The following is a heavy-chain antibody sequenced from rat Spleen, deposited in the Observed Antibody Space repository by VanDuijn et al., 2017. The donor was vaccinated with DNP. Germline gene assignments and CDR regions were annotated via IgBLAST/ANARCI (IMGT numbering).Heavy chain of an antibody. V-gene: IGHV1-43*01. CDR1: GYTFTTYY. Sequence: QVQLQQSGAELAKPGSSVRISCKASGYTFTTYYITWIKRTTGQGLEYIGYINTGSGGTNYNEKFRGKATLTVDTSSNTAFMQLSSLTPDDSAVYYCARRRLPYWYFDFWGPGTMVTVSS. J-gene: IGHJ1*01. D-gene: IGHD1-4*01. CDR3: ARRRLPYWYFDF. CDR2: INTGSGGT.